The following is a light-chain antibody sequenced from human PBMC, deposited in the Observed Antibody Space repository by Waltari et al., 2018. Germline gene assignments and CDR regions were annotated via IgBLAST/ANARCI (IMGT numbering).Light chain of an antibody. J-gene: IGKJ1*01. V-gene: IGKV3-11*01. CDR2: DAS. Sequence: EVVLTQSPATLSLSTGERTTLSCRASQSVSSDLMWYQQKPGQAPRLLIYDASNRATGTPARFSGSGSGTDFTLTISRLEPEDSAVYYCQQRTSWPRTFGQGTKVEIK. CDR3: QQRTSWPRT. CDR1: QSVSSD.